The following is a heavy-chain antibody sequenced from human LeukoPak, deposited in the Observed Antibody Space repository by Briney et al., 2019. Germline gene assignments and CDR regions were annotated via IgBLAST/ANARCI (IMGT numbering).Heavy chain of an antibody. CDR2: ISSSGSTI. Sequence: GGSLRLSCAASGFIFSSYEMNWVRQAPGKGLEWVSYISSSGSTIYYADSVKGRFTISRDNAKNSLYLQMNSLRAEDTAIYYCARAKWVGTTDNWFDPWGQGTLVTVSS. CDR3: ARAKWVGTTDNWFDP. D-gene: IGHD1-1*01. CDR1: GFIFSSYE. J-gene: IGHJ5*02. V-gene: IGHV3-48*03.